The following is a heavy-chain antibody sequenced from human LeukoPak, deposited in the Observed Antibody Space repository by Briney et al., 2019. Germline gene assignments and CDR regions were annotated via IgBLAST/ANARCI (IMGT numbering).Heavy chain of an antibody. CDR1: GGTFSSYT. CDR3: ARGSPAAAIDY. Sequence: GSSVKVSCKASGGTFSSYTISWVRQAPGQGLEWMGRIIPILGIANYAQKFQGRVTITTDESTSTAYMELSSLRSEDTAVYYCARGSPAAAIDYWGQGTLVTVSS. D-gene: IGHD6-13*01. V-gene: IGHV1-69*16. J-gene: IGHJ4*02. CDR2: IIPILGIA.